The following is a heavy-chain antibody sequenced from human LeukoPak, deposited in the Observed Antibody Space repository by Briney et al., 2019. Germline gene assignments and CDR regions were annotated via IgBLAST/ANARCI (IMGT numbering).Heavy chain of an antibody. J-gene: IGHJ6*03. D-gene: IGHD3-3*01. CDR3: AKLGDFWSGYGYYYYMDV. CDR2: IKQDGSEK. V-gene: IGHV3-7*01. Sequence: GGSLRLSCAASGFTFSSYWMSWVRQAPGKGLEWVANIKQDGSEKYYVDSVKGRFTISRDNAKNSLYLQMNSLRAEDTAVYYCAKLGDFWSGYGYYYYMDVWGKGTTVTVSS. CDR1: GFTFSSYW.